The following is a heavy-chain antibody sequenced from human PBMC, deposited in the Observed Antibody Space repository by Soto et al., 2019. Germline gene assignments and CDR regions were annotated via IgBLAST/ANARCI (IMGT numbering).Heavy chain of an antibody. Sequence: ASVKVSCKASNYTFINFGISWVRQAPGQGLEWMGWITTFNGKTNYAQKFQGRITITADTSTSTAYMELRSLISDDTAVYYCVSFYFYYFDPHAPYYCGQRTPVPVS. V-gene: IGHV1-18*01. CDR2: ITTFNGKT. J-gene: IGHJ4*02. CDR1: NYTFINFG. D-gene: IGHD3-9*01. CDR3: VSFYFYYFDPHAPYY.